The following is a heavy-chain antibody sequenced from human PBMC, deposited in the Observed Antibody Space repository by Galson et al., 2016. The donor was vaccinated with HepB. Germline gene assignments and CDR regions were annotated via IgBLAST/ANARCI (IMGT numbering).Heavy chain of an antibody. J-gene: IGHJ4*02. CDR1: GYRFSDYD. Sequence: SVKVSCKASGYRFSDYDVAWVRQAPGPGLEWMGWMNPNSGNTGIGQRLRGRVAMTRYASTDTAYLEVYSLTSDDTSIYFCARGVGLTEPPFFVSWGQGALVTVSS. D-gene: IGHD1-26*01. V-gene: IGHV1-8*01. CDR2: MNPNSGNT. CDR3: ARGVGLTEPPFFVS.